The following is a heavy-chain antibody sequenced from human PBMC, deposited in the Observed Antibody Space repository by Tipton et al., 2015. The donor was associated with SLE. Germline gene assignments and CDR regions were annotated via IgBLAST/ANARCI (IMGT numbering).Heavy chain of an antibody. J-gene: IGHJ6*02. CDR2: IYYSGST. V-gene: IGHV4-59*01. CDR1: GGSISSYY. Sequence: TLSLTCTVSGGSISSYYWSWIRQPPGKGLEWIGYIYYSGSTNYNPSLKSRVTISVDTSKNQFSPKLSSVTAADTAVYYCARAPIAAPTGYYYGMDVWGRGTTVTVSS. CDR3: ARAPIAAPTGYYYGMDV. D-gene: IGHD6-13*01.